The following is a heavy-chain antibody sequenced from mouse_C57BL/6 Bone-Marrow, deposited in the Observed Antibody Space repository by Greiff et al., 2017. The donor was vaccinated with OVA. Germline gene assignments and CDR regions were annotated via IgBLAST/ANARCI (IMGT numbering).Heavy chain of an antibody. CDR3: ARELYSNYVLDY. D-gene: IGHD2-5*01. J-gene: IGHJ2*01. CDR2: IDPSDSYT. CDR1: GYTFTSYW. V-gene: IGHV1-69*01. Sequence: QVQLQQPGAELVMPGASVKLSCKASGYTFTSYWMHWVKQRPGQGLEWIGEIDPSDSYTNYNQKFKGKSTLTVDKSSSTAYMQLSSLTSEDSAVYYCARELYSNYVLDYWGQGTTRTVSS.